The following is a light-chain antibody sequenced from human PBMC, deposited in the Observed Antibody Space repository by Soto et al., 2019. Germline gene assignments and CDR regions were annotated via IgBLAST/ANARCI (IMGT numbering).Light chain of an antibody. CDR1: QSVSRY. J-gene: IGKJ4*01. CDR2: DAS. CDR3: QQRSNWPPLT. V-gene: IGKV3-11*01. Sequence: EIVLTQSPATLSLSPGERATLSCRASQSVSRYLAWYQQKPGQAPRLLIYDASNRATGIPARFSGSGSGTDFTLTISSLEPEDFAVYYCQQRSNWPPLTFGGGTKVDXK.